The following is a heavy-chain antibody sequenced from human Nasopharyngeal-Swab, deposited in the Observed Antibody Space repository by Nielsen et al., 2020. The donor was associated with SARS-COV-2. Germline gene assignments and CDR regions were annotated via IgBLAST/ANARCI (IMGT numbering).Heavy chain of an antibody. CDR3: ARLRRDGYNVRALYFDY. V-gene: IGHV3-11*04. J-gene: IGHJ4*02. CDR2: ISSSGSTI. D-gene: IGHD5-24*01. Sequence: GESLKISCAASGFTVSSNYMSWVRQAPGKGLEWVSYISSSGSTIYYADSVKGRFTISRDNAKNSLYLQMNSLRAEDTAVYYCARLRRDGYNVRALYFDYWGQGTLVTVSS. CDR1: GFTVSSNY.